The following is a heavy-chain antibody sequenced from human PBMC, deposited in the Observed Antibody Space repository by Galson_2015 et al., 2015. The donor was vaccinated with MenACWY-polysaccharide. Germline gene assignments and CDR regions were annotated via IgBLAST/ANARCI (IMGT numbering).Heavy chain of an antibody. V-gene: IGHV3-23*01. Sequence: SLRLSCAASGFTFSGYAMSWVRQAPGKGLEWVSAITALGVTTYYADSVKGRFTISRDNSQNTLYLQMNSLRAEDTAVYYCAKDDFGYWFDPWGQGTLVTVSS. D-gene: IGHD4/OR15-4a*01. CDR2: ITALGVTT. CDR1: GFTFSGYA. CDR3: AKDDFGYWFDP. J-gene: IGHJ5*02.